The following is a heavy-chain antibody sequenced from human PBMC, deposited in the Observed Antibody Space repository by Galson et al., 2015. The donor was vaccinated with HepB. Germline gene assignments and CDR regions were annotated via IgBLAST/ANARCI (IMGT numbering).Heavy chain of an antibody. D-gene: IGHD3-10*01. V-gene: IGHV4-39*07. J-gene: IGHJ5*02. CDR3: AREFAIRGGGSWFDP. CDR2: IYYSGST. CDR1: GGSISSSDYY. Sequence: SETLSLTCTVSGGSISSSDYYWGWIRQPPGKRLEWIGSIYYSGSTYYNPSLKSRVTISVDTSKNQFSLKLSSVTAADTAVYYCAREFAIRGGGSWFDPWGQGTLVTVSS.